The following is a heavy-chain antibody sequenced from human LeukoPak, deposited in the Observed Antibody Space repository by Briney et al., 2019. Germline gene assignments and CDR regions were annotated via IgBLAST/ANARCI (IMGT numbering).Heavy chain of an antibody. CDR3: ARGGYSDREDLGDY. J-gene: IGHJ4*02. CDR2: IHSSGNT. V-gene: IGHV4-59*01. D-gene: IGHD1-26*01. CDR1: GDSISSYY. Sequence: SETLSLTCTVSGDSISSYYWSWIRQPPGKGLEWIGNIHSSGNTNYNPSLKSRVSISVDTSKNQFSLRLSSVTAADTAVYYCARGGYSDREDLGDYWGQGTLVTVSS.